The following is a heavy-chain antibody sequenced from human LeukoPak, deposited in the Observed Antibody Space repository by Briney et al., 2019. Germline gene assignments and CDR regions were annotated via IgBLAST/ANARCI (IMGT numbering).Heavy chain of an antibody. CDR3: ARRYSPYYYDSSGYYSDAFDI. CDR1: GFTFTNYA. J-gene: IGHJ3*02. CDR2: ITGSGANT. D-gene: IGHD3-22*01. Sequence: PGGSLRLSCAASGFTFTNYAMSWVRQAPGKGLEWVSAITGSGANTYYADSVKGRFTISRDNSKNTLYLQMNSLRAEDTAVYYCARRYSPYYYDSSGYYSDAFDIWGQGTMVTVSS. V-gene: IGHV3-23*01.